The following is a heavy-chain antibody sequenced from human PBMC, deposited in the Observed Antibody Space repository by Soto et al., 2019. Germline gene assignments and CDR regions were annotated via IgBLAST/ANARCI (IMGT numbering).Heavy chain of an antibody. Sequence: SVKVSCKASGGTFSSYAISWVRQAPGQGLEWMGGIIPIFGTANYAQKFQGRVTITADESTSTAYMELSSLRSEDTAVYYCARDKGGYSGYAQGYFDYWGQGTLVTVSS. D-gene: IGHD5-12*01. CDR2: IIPIFGTA. CDR1: GGTFSSYA. V-gene: IGHV1-69*13. J-gene: IGHJ4*02. CDR3: ARDKGGYSGYAQGYFDY.